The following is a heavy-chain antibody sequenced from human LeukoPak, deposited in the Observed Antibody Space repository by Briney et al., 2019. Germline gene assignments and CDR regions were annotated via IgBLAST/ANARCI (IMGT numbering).Heavy chain of an antibody. CDR1: GGSFSGYY. D-gene: IGHD2-2*01. Sequence: SETLSLTCAVYGGSFSGYYWSWIRQPPGKGLEWIGEINHSGSTNYNPSLKSRVTISVDTSKNQFSLKLSSVTAADTAVYYCARVPYCSSTSCYLGAFDIWGQGTMVTVSS. CDR2: INHSGST. CDR3: ARVPYCSSTSCYLGAFDI. J-gene: IGHJ3*02. V-gene: IGHV4-34*01.